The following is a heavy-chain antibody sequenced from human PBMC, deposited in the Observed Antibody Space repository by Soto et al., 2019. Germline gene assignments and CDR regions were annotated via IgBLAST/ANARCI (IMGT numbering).Heavy chain of an antibody. J-gene: IGHJ4*02. CDR2: IYHSGST. CDR1: GGSISSYY. V-gene: IGHV4-59*01. CDR3: ARVGGSGWNFDS. Sequence: PSETLSLTCTVSGGSISSYYWNWIRQPPGKGLEWIGYIYHSGSTNYNPSLRSRVTMSVDTSKNQFSLKLNSMTAADTAIYYCARVGGSGWNFDSWGQGILVTVS. D-gene: IGHD6-19*01.